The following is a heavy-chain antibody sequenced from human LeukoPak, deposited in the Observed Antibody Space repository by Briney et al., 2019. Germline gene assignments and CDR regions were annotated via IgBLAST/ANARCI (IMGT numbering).Heavy chain of an antibody. CDR3: ARGLLWFGELLTYYYYGMDV. Sequence: ASVKVSCKASGYTFTGYYMHWVRQAPGQGLEWMGWINPNSGGTNYAQKFQGRVTMTRNTSISTAYMELSSLRSEDTAVYYCARGLLWFGELLTYYYYGMDVWGQGTTVTVSS. CDR1: GYTFTGYY. J-gene: IGHJ6*02. D-gene: IGHD3-10*01. V-gene: IGHV1-2*02. CDR2: INPNSGGT.